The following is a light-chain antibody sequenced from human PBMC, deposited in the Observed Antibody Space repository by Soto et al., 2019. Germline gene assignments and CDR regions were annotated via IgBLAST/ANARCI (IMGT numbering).Light chain of an antibody. J-gene: IGKJ3*01. V-gene: IGKV3-11*01. CDR1: QSVSSC. CDR3: QQRSNWPLFT. Sequence: EIVLTQSPATLSSSPGERATLSCRASQSVSSCLAWYQQKPGQAPRLLIYDASNRATGIPARFSGSGSGTDFTLTISSLEPEDFAVYYCQQRSNWPLFTFGPGTKVDIK. CDR2: DAS.